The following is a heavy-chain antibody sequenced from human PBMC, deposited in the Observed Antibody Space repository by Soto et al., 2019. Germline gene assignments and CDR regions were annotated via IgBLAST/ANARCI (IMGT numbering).Heavy chain of an antibody. CDR1: GFVFSDFA. J-gene: IGHJ6*03. V-gene: IGHV3-23*01. D-gene: IGHD4-4*01. Sequence: GGSLRLSCAASGFVFSDFAMNWVRQAPGKGLEWVAGLGSNGRNTYYADSVKGRFAISRDNGKNTLYLQMNSLGAEDTAIYYCAKDYSNPIYHYYMDVWGKGTTVNVSS. CDR3: AKDYSNPIYHYYMDV. CDR2: LGSNGRNT.